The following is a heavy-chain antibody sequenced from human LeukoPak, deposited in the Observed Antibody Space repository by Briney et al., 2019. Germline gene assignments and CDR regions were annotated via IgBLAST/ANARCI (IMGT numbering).Heavy chain of an antibody. J-gene: IGHJ4*02. V-gene: IGHV1-46*01. CDR2: INPSGGST. CDR1: GYTFTSYG. D-gene: IGHD2-21*02. Sequence: ASVKVSCKASGYTFTSYGISWVRQAPGQGLEWMGIINPSGGSTSYAQKFQGRVTMTRDMSTSTVYMELSSLRSEDTAVYYCARADCGGDCYSGYFFDYWGQGTLVTVSS. CDR3: ARADCGGDCYSGYFFDY.